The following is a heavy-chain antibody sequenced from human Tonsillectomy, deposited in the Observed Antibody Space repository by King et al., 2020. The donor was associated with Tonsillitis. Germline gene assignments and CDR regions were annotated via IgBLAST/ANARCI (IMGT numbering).Heavy chain of an antibody. J-gene: IGHJ3*02. CDR1: GFTFGDYA. CDR2: IRSKAYGGTT. CDR3: TRERPPGAFDI. V-gene: IGHV3-49*04. D-gene: IGHD3-10*01. Sequence: VQLVESGGGLVQPERSLRLSCTASGFTFGDYAMSWVRQAPGKGLEWVGFIRSKAYGGTTEYAASVKGRFTISRDDSKSIAYLQMNSLKTEDTAVYYCTRERPPGAFDIWGQGTMVTVSS.